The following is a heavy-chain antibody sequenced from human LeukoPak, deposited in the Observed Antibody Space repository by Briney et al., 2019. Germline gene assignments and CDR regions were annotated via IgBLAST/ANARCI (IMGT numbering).Heavy chain of an antibody. CDR2: IRSDTSS. V-gene: IGHV3-48*01. D-gene: IGHD1-1*01. CDR3: VRDVEWAFDL. Sequence: GSLRLSCAASGFIFSADPMNWVRQTPGKSLEWISHIRSDTSSYYADSVRGRFTVSRDNVQNSLYLQMNSLRVEDTAVYFCVRDVEWAFDLWGRGTLVTVSS. J-gene: IGHJ2*01. CDR1: GFIFSADP.